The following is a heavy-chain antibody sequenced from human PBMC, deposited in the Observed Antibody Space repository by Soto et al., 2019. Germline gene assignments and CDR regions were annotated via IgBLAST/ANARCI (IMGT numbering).Heavy chain of an antibody. CDR1: GFTFSSNW. CDR3: ARGWSSDSSVIIY. CDR2: INGDGSRT. V-gene: IGHV3-74*01. Sequence: EVQLVESGGGLVQPGGSLRLSCAASGFTFSSNWMHWVRQGPGKGLVWVSLINGDGSRTYYADSVKGRFTISRDNARNTLYLQMNSLRAEDTAVYYCARGWSSDSSVIIYWGQGTLVSVSS. D-gene: IGHD6-19*01. J-gene: IGHJ4*02.